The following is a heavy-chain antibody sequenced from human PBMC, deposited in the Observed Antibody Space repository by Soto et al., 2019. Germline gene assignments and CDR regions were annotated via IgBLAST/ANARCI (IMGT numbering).Heavy chain of an antibody. CDR2: ISAHNGNT. Sequence: QVHLVQSGAEVKKPGASVKVSCKGSGYAFTTYGITWVRQAPGQGLEWMGWISAHNGNTNYAQKLQGRVTVTRDTSTSTAYMELRGLRSYDTAVYYCARGRYGDYWGQGALVTVSS. CDR1: GYAFTTYG. D-gene: IGHD1-1*01. V-gene: IGHV1-18*01. J-gene: IGHJ4*02. CDR3: ARGRYGDY.